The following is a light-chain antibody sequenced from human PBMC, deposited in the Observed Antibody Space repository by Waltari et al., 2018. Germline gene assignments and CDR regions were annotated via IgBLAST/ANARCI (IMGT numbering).Light chain of an antibody. CDR3: RSYAGANTYV. CDR1: SSDVGSYNL. Sequence: QSALPQPASVSGSPGQSITVSCTGTSSDVGSYNLVSWYQHHPPKAPKLMIYEVSKRPSGGANRSPGSMPGNTASLTISGLQPEDEADYYCRSYAGANTYVFGSGTKVTVL. J-gene: IGLJ1*01. CDR2: EVS. V-gene: IGLV2-23*02.